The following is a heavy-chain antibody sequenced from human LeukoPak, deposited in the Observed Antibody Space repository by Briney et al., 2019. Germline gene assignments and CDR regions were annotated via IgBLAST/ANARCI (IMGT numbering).Heavy chain of an antibody. Sequence: ASVKVSCKASGYTFTCYYMHWVRQAPGQGLEWMGRINPNRGGTNYAKKFQGRVTMTRDTSISTAYMELSRLRSDDTAVYYCAVTYYYDSSGYYYGLAFDYWGQGTLVTVSS. CDR3: AVTYYYDSSGYYYGLAFDY. D-gene: IGHD3-22*01. CDR1: GYTFTCYY. V-gene: IGHV1-2*06. J-gene: IGHJ4*02. CDR2: INPNRGGT.